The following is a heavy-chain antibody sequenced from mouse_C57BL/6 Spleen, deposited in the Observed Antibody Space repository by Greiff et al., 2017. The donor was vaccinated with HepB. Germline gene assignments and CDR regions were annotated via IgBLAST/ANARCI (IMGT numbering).Heavy chain of an antibody. CDR3: ARSLDSSGYGFAY. CDR2: INPSSGYT. D-gene: IGHD3-2*02. J-gene: IGHJ3*01. V-gene: IGHV1-7*01. Sequence: QVQLQQSGAELAKPGASVKLSCKASGYTFTSYWMHWVKQRPGQGLEWIGYINPSSGYTKYNQKFKDKATLTADKSSSTADMQLSSLTYEDSAVYYCARSLDSSGYGFAYWGQGTLVTVSA. CDR1: GYTFTSYW.